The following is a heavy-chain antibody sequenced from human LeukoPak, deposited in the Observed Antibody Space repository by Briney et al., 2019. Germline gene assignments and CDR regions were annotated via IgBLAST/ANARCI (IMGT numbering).Heavy chain of an antibody. J-gene: IGHJ1*01. V-gene: IGHV1-8*01. CDR1: GYTFTTYD. D-gene: IGHD3-10*01. CDR3: ARGPRDGSGSSYFQH. CDR2: MNPNSGNT. Sequence: ASVKVSCKASGYTFTTYDINWVRQATGQGLEWMGWMNPNSGNTGFAPKFQGRVTMTRNTSINTAYMELSSLTSEDTAVYYCARGPRDGSGSSYFQHWGQGTLVTVSS.